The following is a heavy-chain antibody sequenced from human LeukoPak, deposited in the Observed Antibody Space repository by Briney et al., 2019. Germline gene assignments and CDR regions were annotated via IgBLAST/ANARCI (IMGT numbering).Heavy chain of an antibody. Sequence: GGALRLSCTASGFPFGDYTMSWFRQAPGKGLEWVGFIRSKTYGGTTEYAASVKGRFTMSRDDSKSIAYLQLNSLKTEDTAVYYCTREKSYYYDTSGFDYCGQGTLVTVSS. CDR3: TREKSYYYDTSGFDY. CDR1: GFPFGDYT. CDR2: IRSKTYGGTT. D-gene: IGHD3-22*01. V-gene: IGHV3-49*03. J-gene: IGHJ4*02.